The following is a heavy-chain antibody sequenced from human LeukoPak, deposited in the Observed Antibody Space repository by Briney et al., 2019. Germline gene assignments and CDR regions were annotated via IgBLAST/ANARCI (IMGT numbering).Heavy chain of an antibody. J-gene: IGHJ4*02. CDR2: ISGSGGST. CDR1: GFIFSGSA. Sequence: GGSLRLSCAASGFIFSGSAMHWVRQASGKGLEWVSAISGSGGSTYYTDSVKGRFTISRDNSENTLYLQMNSLRAEDTAVYYCAKGTDVVGATFFDYWGQGTLVTVSS. CDR3: AKGTDVVGATFFDY. D-gene: IGHD1-26*01. V-gene: IGHV3-23*01.